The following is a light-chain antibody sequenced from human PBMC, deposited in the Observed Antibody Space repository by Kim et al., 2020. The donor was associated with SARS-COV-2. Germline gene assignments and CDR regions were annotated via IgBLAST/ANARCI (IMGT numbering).Light chain of an antibody. CDR3: QSFDTSLDGYV. Sequence: QRVTISCTGGSSNSGAGYDVHWFQQLPGTAPKLLIYGNTNRPSGFPDRFSGSKSGTSASLAITGLQAEDEADYYCQSFDTSLDGYVFGTGTKVTVL. CDR2: GNT. J-gene: IGLJ1*01. V-gene: IGLV1-40*01. CDR1: SSNSGAGYD.